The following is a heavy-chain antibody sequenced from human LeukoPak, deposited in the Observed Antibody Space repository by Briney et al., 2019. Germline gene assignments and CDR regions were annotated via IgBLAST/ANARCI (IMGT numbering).Heavy chain of an antibody. CDR3: AKDHSSGWYEYFDY. J-gene: IGHJ4*02. CDR1: GFTFSSYG. Sequence: GGSLRLSCAASGFTFSSYGMSWVRQAPGKGLEWVSAISGSGGSTYYADSVKGRFTISRDNSKNTLYLQMNSLRAEDTAVYYCAKDHSSGWYEYFDYWGQGTLVTVSS. CDR2: ISGSGGST. D-gene: IGHD6-19*01. V-gene: IGHV3-23*01.